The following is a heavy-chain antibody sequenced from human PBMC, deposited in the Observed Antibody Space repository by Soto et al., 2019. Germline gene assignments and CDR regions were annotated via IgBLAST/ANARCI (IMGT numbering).Heavy chain of an antibody. Sequence: RILLHPGKGLEWIGSISYSGSTHYSPSLNSRVTITVETSKNQFSLKLRSVTATDTAIYYCALLLYYAAGTSLFGLDVWCQWRSVT. CDR2: ISYSGST. J-gene: IGHJ6*02. D-gene: IGHD3-10*01. CDR3: ALLLYYAAGTSLFGLDV. V-gene: IGHV4-39*01.